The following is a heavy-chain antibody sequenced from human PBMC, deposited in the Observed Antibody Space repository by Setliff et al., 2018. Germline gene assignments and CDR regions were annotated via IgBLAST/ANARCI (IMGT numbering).Heavy chain of an antibody. J-gene: IGHJ6*03. CDR1: GFTFSSYS. Sequence: GGSLRLSCEASGFTFSSYSMNWVRQAPGKGLEWVAHISYSSGSISYAGSVKGRFTISRDNAKNSLYLQMNSLRAEDTAIYYCVRALAYYYMDVWGKGTTVTVSS. V-gene: IGHV3-48*01. CDR2: ISYSSGSI. CDR3: VRALAYYYMDV.